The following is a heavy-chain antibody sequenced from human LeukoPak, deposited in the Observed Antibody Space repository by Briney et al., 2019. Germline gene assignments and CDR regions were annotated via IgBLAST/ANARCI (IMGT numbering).Heavy chain of an antibody. Sequence: SVKVSCKASGYTFTSYDINWVRHATGQGLEWMGGIIPIFGTTNYAQKLQGRVTITADESTSTAYMELSSLRSEDTAVYYCASRTYTYDSSGYYRGNYYFDYWGQGTQVTVSS. V-gene: IGHV1-69*13. CDR3: ASRTYTYDSSGYYRGNYYFDY. CDR1: GYTFTSYD. CDR2: IIPIFGTT. D-gene: IGHD3-22*01. J-gene: IGHJ4*02.